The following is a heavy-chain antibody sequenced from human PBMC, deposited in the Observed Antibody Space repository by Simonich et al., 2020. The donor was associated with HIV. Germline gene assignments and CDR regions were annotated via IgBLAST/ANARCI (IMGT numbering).Heavy chain of an antibody. V-gene: IGHV4-39*01. CDR1: GGSISSSSYY. J-gene: IGHJ4*02. Sequence: QLQLQESGPGLVKPSETLSLTCTVSGGSISSSSYYWGWIRQPPGKGLEWIGSIYYSGSTYYTPSLKSRVTISVDTSKNQFSLKLSSVTAADTAVYYCAVTYYDFWSGYFPLDYWGQGTLVTVSS. CDR2: IYYSGST. D-gene: IGHD3-3*01. CDR3: AVTYYDFWSGYFPLDY.